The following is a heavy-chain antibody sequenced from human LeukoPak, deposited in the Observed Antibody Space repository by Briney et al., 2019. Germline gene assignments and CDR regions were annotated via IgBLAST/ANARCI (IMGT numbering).Heavy chain of an antibody. CDR3: AKADSGTMGAVDY. V-gene: IGHV1-69*05. CDR2: IIPIFGTA. J-gene: IGHJ4*02. D-gene: IGHD1-7*01. CDR1: GGNFSNYA. Sequence: PVKVSCKASGGNFSNYAISWGRKGPGQGLEWMGGIIPIFGTANYAQKFQGRVTITTDESTSTAYMELSSLRSEDTAVYYCAKADSGTMGAVDYWGQGTLVTVSS.